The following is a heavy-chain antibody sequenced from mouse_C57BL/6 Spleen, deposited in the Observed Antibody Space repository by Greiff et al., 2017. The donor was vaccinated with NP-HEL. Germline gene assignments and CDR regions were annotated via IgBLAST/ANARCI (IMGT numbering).Heavy chain of an antibody. J-gene: IGHJ4*01. CDR1: GYSITSGYY. V-gene: IGHV3-6*01. CDR2: ISYDGSN. Sequence: EVKLQESGPGLVKPSQSLSLTCSVTGYSITSGYYWNWIRQFPGNKLEWMGYISYDGSNNYNPSLKNRISITRDTSKNQFFLKLNSVTTEDTATYYCAREEDHYSNLYYAMDYWGQGTSVTVSS. CDR3: AREEDHYSNLYYAMDY. D-gene: IGHD2-12*01.